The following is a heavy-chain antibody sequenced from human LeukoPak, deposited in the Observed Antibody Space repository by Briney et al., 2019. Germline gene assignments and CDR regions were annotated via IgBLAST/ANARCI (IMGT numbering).Heavy chain of an antibody. Sequence: PGGSLRLSCAASGFTFSTYSMNWVRQAPGKGLEWLSYIDSDTPTIYYADSAKGRFTISRDNSKNTLYLQLNSLRDEDTAVYYCARDSGPFDYLLSFDYWGQGTLVTVSS. J-gene: IGHJ4*02. CDR2: IDSDTPTI. CDR1: GFTFSTYS. V-gene: IGHV3-48*02. D-gene: IGHD3-9*01. CDR3: ARDSGPFDYLLSFDY.